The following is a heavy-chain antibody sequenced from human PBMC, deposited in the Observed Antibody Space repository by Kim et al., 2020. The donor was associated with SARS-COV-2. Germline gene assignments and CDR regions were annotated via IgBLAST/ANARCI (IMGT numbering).Heavy chain of an antibody. D-gene: IGHD2-21*02. CDR3: PTLAYCGSDGYSDLGETKQVGGS. Sequence: GGSLRLSCAASGFTFSSYGMHWVRQAPGKGLEWVAVIWYDGSNKYYADSVKGRFTISRDNSKNTMYLQMNSLRAEDTAVYYCPTLAYCGSDGYSDLGETKQVGGSWGQGTLVTASS. CDR2: IWYDGSNK. V-gene: IGHV3-33*01. J-gene: IGHJ5*02. CDR1: GFTFSSYG.